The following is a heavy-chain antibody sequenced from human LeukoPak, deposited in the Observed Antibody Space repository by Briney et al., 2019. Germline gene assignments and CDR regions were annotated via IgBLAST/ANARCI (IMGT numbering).Heavy chain of an antibody. CDR2: INPNSGGT. Sequence: ASVKVSCKASGYTFTGYYIHWVRQAPGQGLEWMGWINPNSGGTNYAQKFQGRVTMTRDASISTAYMELSRLRSDDTAVYYCARDVGEYCSSTSCYASDYWGQGTLVTVSS. CDR1: GYTFTGYY. V-gene: IGHV1-2*02. CDR3: ARDVGEYCSSTSCYASDY. J-gene: IGHJ4*02. D-gene: IGHD2-2*01.